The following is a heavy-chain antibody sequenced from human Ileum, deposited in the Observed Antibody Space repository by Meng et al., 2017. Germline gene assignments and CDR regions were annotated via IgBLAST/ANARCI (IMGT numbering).Heavy chain of an antibody. CDR2: AST. J-gene: IGHJ4*02. CDR1: GGSVSSSGYQ. D-gene: IGHD7-27*01. V-gene: IGHV4-61*08. CDR3: ARDHWGSLDY. Sequence: QVQLQESGPGLVRPSETLSLICAVPGGSVSSSGYQWGWIRQPPGKGLEWIGYASTNYNPSLKSRVTISVDTSKNQFSLKLTSVTAADTAVYYYARDHWGSLDYWGQGVLVTVFS.